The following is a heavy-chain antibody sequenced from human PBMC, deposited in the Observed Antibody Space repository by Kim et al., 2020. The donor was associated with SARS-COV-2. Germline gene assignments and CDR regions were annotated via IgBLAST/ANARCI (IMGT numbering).Heavy chain of an antibody. J-gene: IGHJ6*03. CDR3: ARVSFPSQAQKVATKSPYYYYMDV. Sequence: SVKVSCKASGGTFSSYAISWVRQAPGQGLEWMGGIIPIFGTANYAQKFQGRVTITADESTSTAYMELSSLRSEDTAVYYCARVSFPSQAQKVATKSPYYYYMDVWGKGTTVTVSS. V-gene: IGHV1-69*13. CDR1: GGTFSSYA. D-gene: IGHD5-12*01. CDR2: IIPIFGTA.